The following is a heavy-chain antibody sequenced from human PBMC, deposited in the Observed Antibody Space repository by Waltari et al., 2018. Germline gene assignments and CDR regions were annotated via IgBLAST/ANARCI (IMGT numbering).Heavy chain of an antibody. CDR2: VSNTGLT. Sequence: QVQLQESGPGLVQPSQTLSLTCTVSGASVTSAKSHWNWIRQPAGKGLEWLGRVSNTGLTSYNASLKSGVTISRDTSTRQISLNRNSVTAADTAVYYCARDHIADRFDWLFNYGYCDVWGRGTLVTVSS. D-gene: IGHD3-9*01. J-gene: IGHJ2*01. CDR3: ARDHIADRFDWLFNYGYCDV. CDR1: GASVTSAKSH. V-gene: IGHV4-61*02.